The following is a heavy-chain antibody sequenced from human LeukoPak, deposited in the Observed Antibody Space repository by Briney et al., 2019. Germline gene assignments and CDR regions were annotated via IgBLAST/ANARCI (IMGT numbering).Heavy chain of an antibody. V-gene: IGHV1-69*13. D-gene: IGHD3-10*01. J-gene: IGHJ4*02. CDR2: IIPIFGTA. CDR1: GGTFSSYA. CDR3: ARAKSRFGELMFYFDY. Sequence: SAKVSCKASGGTFSSYAISWVRQAPGQGLEWMGGIIPIFGTANYAQKFQGRVTITADESTSTAYMELSSLRSEDTAVYYCARAKSRFGELMFYFDYWGQGTLVTVSS.